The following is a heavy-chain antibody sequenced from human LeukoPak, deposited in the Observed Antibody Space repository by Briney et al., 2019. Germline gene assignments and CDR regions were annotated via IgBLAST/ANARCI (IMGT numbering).Heavy chain of an antibody. CDR3: AKISIAVAGSASDAFDI. Sequence: GRSLRLSCAASAFTFSSYGMHWVRQAPGKGLEWVAVIWYDGSNKYYADSGKGRFTISRDNSKNTLYLQMNSLRAEDTAVYYCAKISIAVAGSASDAFDIWGQGTMVTVSS. D-gene: IGHD6-19*01. V-gene: IGHV3-33*06. J-gene: IGHJ3*02. CDR2: IWYDGSNK. CDR1: AFTFSSYG.